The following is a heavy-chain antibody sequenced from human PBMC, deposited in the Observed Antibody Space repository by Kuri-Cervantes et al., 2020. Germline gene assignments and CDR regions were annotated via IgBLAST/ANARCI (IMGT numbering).Heavy chain of an antibody. CDR2: IYHSGST. D-gene: IGHD3-10*01. V-gene: IGHV4-38-2*02. Sequence: GSLRLSCTVSGGSISSYYWSWIRQPPGKGLEWIGSIYHSGSTYYNPSLKSRVTISVDTSKNQFSLKLSSVTAADTAVYYCARGTYGGVDYWGQGTLVTVSS. CDR1: GGSISSYY. CDR3: ARGTYGGVDY. J-gene: IGHJ4*02.